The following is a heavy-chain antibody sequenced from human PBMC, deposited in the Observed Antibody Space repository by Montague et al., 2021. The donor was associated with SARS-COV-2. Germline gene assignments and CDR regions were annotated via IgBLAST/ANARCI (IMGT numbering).Heavy chain of an antibody. CDR3: AARPPYFARPLVPLLDF. D-gene: IGHD2/OR15-2a*01. J-gene: IGHJ4*02. CDR2: ISTDGSNQ. V-gene: IGHV3-30*04. Sequence: SLRLSCAASGFTFSTHAMHWVRQAPVKGLEWVAAISTDGSNQDFSDSVKGRFTISRDNSKNTLYIQMNSLRVDDTAIYYCAARPPYFARPLVPLLDFWGQGTLVIVSS. CDR1: GFTFSTHA.